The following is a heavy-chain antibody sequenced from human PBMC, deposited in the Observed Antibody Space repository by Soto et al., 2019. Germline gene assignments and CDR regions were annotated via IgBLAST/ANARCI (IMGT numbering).Heavy chain of an antibody. J-gene: IGHJ4*02. CDR1: GDSVSSNTAA. D-gene: IGHD6-19*01. CDR3: ARGVAGSGFDL. Sequence: QTLSLTCAISGDSVSSNTAAWNWIRSSPSRGLEWLGRTYYRSNWRHDYAVSVQSRITVNADTSKNHFSLQLNSVTPDDTAVYYCARGVAGSGFDLWGQGTLVTVSS. CDR2: TYYRSNWRH. V-gene: IGHV6-1*01.